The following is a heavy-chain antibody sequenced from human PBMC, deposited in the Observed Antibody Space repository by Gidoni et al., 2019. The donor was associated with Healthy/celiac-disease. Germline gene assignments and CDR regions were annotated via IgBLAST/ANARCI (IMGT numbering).Heavy chain of an antibody. J-gene: IGHJ6*02. Sequence: QVQLVQSGAEVKKPGSSVKVSCKASGGTFSSYAISWVRQAPGQGLEWMGGIIPIFGTANYAQKFQGRVTITADESTSTAYMELSSLRSEDTAVYYCARAWRVVVVVAATQIADPPYYYYGMDVWGQGTTVTVSS. D-gene: IGHD2-15*01. CDR3: ARAWRVVVVVAATQIADPPYYYYGMDV. CDR1: GGTFSSYA. CDR2: IIPIFGTA. V-gene: IGHV1-69*01.